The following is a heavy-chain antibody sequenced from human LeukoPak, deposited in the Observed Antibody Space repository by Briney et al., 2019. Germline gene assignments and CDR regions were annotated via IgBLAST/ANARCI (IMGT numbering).Heavy chain of an antibody. CDR2: IYYSGST. D-gene: IGHD2-2*01. CDR3: ARDVTVVVPAAIVRWFDP. V-gene: IGHV4-31*03. J-gene: IGHJ5*02. Sequence: PSETLSLTCTVSGGSISSGGYYWSWIRQHPGKGLEWIGYIYYSGSTYYNPSLKSRVTISVDTSKNQFSLKLSSVTAADTAVYYCARDVTVVVPAAIVRWFDPWGQGTLVTVSS. CDR1: GGSISSGGYY.